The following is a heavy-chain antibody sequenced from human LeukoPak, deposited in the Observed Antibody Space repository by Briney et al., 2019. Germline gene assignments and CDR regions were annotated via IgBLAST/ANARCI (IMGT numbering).Heavy chain of an antibody. CDR3: ASIAGGSGSYLSY. CDR2: IYYSGST. J-gene: IGHJ4*02. V-gene: IGHV4-39*01. CDR1: GGSISSSSYY. Sequence: SETLSLTCTVSGGSISSSSYYWGWIRQPPGKGLEWIGSIYYSGSTYYNPSLKSRVTISVDTSKNQFSLKLSSVTAADTAVYYCASIAGGSGSYLSYWGQGTLVTVSS. D-gene: IGHD3-10*01.